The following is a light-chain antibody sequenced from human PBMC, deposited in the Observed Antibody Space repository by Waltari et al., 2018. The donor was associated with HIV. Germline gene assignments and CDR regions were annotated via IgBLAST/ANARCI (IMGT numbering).Light chain of an antibody. J-gene: IGLJ3*02. CDR2: EVT. CDR3: SSYAGARV. Sequence: QSALTQPASLSGSPGQSITFSCTVPSSDVGSYNRVSWYQQYPAKAPKLIIYEVTKRPSGVSNRFSGSKSGNTASLTLSGLQADDEADYYCSSYAGARVFGGGTNLIVL. V-gene: IGLV2-23*02. CDR1: SSDVGSYNR.